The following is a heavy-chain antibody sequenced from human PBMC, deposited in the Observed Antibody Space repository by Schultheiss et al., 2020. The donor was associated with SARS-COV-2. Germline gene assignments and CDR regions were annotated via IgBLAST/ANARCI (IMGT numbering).Heavy chain of an antibody. D-gene: IGHD3-3*01. CDR1: GFAFSRHV. V-gene: IGHV3-30*03. CDR2: ISYDGSNK. Sequence: GGSLRLSCAASGFAFSRHVMTWVRQALGKGLEWVAVISYDGSNKYYADSVKGRFTISRDNSKSTLYLQMNSLRAEDTAVYYCARDQMGFLEWLLQSVFDYWGQGALVTVSS. CDR3: ARDQMGFLEWLLQSVFDY. J-gene: IGHJ4*02.